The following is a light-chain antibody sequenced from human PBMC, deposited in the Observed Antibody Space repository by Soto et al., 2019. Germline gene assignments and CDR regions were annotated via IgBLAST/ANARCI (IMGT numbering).Light chain of an antibody. CDR3: QQSRYTPPT. V-gene: IGKV1-39*01. CDR1: QSVSRY. CDR2: GAS. J-gene: IGKJ2*01. Sequence: DIQMTQSPSSLSASIGDSITITCRASQSVSRYLSWFQQKPGKAPNLLIFGASSLQSGVPSRFSGSASGTEFTLTITSLVPDDFATYYCQQSRYTPPTFGQGTTVEL.